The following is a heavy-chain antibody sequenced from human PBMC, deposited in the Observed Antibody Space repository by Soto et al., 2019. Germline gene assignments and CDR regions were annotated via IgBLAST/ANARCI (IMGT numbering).Heavy chain of an antibody. Sequence: PGGSLSLSCAASGFTFSSYAMSWVRQAPGKGLEWVSAISGSGGSTYYADSVKGRFTISRDSSKNTLYLQMNSLRAEDTAVYYCAKGNSWSPALVLDIWGQGTMVTVSS. CDR3: AKGNSWSPALVLDI. CDR2: ISGSGGST. V-gene: IGHV3-23*01. CDR1: GFTFSSYA. J-gene: IGHJ3*02. D-gene: IGHD1-7*01.